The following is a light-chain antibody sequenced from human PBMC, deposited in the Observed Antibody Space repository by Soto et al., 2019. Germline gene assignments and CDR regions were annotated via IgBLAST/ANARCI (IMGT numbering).Light chain of an antibody. CDR2: VNS. CDR3: QSYDSSLSAVV. CDR1: SSNIGAGYD. V-gene: IGLV1-40*01. Sequence: QSVLTQPPSVSGAPGQRVTISCTGSSSNIGAGYDVHWYQQLPGTAPKLLIYVNSNRPSGVPDRFSGSKSGTSASLAITGLQAEDEADYYCQSYDSSLSAVVFGGGTNFTVL. J-gene: IGLJ2*01.